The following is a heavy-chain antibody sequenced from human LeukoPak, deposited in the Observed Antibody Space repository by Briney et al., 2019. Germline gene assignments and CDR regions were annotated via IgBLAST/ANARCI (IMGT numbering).Heavy chain of an antibody. D-gene: IGHD1-1*01. CDR2: ISYSSSSI. Sequence: GGSLRLSCADSGFTFSSYSMNWVRQAPGKGLEWLSYISYSSSSIMYADSVKGRFTISRDNTKNLLFLEMNNLRGDDTAIYYCVRESRPGGAMGLYHNLDYWGQGTLVAVSS. J-gene: IGHJ4*02. CDR3: VRESRPGGAMGLYHNLDY. CDR1: GFTFSSYS. V-gene: IGHV3-48*01.